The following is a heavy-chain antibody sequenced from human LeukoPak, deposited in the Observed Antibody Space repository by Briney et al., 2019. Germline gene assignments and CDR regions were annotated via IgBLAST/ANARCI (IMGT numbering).Heavy chain of an antibody. J-gene: IGHJ3*02. Sequence: GGFLRPSCAASGFTFSSYGMHWVRQAPGKGLEWVAFIRYDGSNKYYADSVKGRFTISRDNSKNTLYLQMNSLRAEDTAVYYCAKGITMIVVVPQDAFDIWGQGTMVTVSS. D-gene: IGHD3-22*01. CDR1: GFTFSSYG. CDR2: IRYDGSNK. V-gene: IGHV3-30*02. CDR3: AKGITMIVVVPQDAFDI.